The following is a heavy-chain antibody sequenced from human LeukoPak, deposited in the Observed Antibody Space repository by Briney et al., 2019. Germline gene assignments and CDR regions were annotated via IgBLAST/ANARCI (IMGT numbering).Heavy chain of an antibody. D-gene: IGHD3-22*01. CDR2: IRDSAYRT. V-gene: IGHV3-23*01. Sequence: GGSLRLSCAASRFTFSNYAMSWVRQAPGKGLEWVSSIRDSAYRTYYADSVKGRFTISRDNSKNTLYLQMNSLRAEDTAVYYCARDLKYYYDSSGYSDAFDIWGQGTMVTVSS. J-gene: IGHJ3*02. CDR1: RFTFSNYA. CDR3: ARDLKYYYDSSGYSDAFDI.